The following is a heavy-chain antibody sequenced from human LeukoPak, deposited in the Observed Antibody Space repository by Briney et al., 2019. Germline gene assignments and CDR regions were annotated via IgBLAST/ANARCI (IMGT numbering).Heavy chain of an antibody. CDR3: ATWRFDY. CDR1: GGSISSGGYY. J-gene: IGHJ4*02. Sequence: SQTPSLTCTVSGGSISSGGYYWSWIRQPPGKGLEWIGYIYHSGSTYYNPSLKSRVTISVDRSKNQFSLKLSSVTPEDTAVYYCATWRFDYWGQGTLVTVSS. V-gene: IGHV4-30-2*01. CDR2: IYHSGST.